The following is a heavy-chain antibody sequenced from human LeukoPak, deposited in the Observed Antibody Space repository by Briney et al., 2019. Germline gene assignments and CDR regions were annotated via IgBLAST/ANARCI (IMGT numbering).Heavy chain of an antibody. D-gene: IGHD4-17*01. CDR3: ARDRPGSTVMCMDY. CDR1: GFTFSGSA. J-gene: IGHJ4*02. CDR2: ISSSSYI. Sequence: GGSLRLSCAASGFTFSGSAMHWVRQAPGKGLEWVSSISSSSYIYYADSVKGRFTISRDNAKNSLYLQMNSLRAEDTAVYYCARDRPGSTVMCMDYWGQGTLVTVSS. V-gene: IGHV3-21*01.